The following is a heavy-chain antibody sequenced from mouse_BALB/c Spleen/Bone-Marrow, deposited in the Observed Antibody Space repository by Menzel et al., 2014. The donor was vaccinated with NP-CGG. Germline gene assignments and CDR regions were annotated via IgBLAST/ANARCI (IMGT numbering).Heavy chain of an antibody. CDR1: GYTFTSYY. Sequence: QVQLQQPGAELVKPGASVKLSCKASGYTFTSYYMYWVKQRPGQGLEWIGEINPSNGGTNFNEKFKSRATLTADKSSSTAYMQLSSLTSEGSAVYYCTRLPHWGQGTSVTVSS. CDR2: INPSNGGT. V-gene: IGHV1S81*02. D-gene: IGHD5-1*01. CDR3: TRLPH. J-gene: IGHJ4*01.